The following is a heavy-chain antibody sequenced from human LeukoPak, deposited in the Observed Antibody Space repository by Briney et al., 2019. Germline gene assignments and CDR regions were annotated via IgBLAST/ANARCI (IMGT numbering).Heavy chain of an antibody. J-gene: IGHJ5*02. Sequence: GGSLRLSCAASGFTFSTYSMNWVRQAPGKGLEWVSYITSSNSSIYYADSAKGRFPISRGNAKNSLYLQMNSVRAEDTAVYYCALEKRQWLIRGEYNWFDPWGQGTLVTVS. CDR3: ALEKRQWLIRGEYNWFDP. CDR2: ITSSNSSI. V-gene: IGHV3-48*01. CDR1: GFTFSTYS. D-gene: IGHD6-19*01.